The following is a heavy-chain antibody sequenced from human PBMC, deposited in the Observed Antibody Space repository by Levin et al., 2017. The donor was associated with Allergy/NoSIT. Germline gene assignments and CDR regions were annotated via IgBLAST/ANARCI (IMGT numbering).Heavy chain of an antibody. CDR1: GFTFSRYD. J-gene: IGHJ4*02. CDR2: MGIAGDT. D-gene: IGHD6-25*01. CDR3: ARERGMGSSGGGGLDS. V-gene: IGHV3-13*04. Sequence: GGSLRLSCAASGFTFSRYDMHWVRQAPGKGLEWVSAMGIAGDTYYPGSVKGRFTISRDDAESSLYLHMNNLRAGDTAVECCARERGMGSSGGGGLDSWGRGTLVTVSS.